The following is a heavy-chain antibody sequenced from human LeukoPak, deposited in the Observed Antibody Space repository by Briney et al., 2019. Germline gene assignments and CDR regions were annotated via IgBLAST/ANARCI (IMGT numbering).Heavy chain of an antibody. Sequence: SETLSLTCAVYGGSFSGYYWSWIRQPPGKGLEWIGEINHSGSTNYNPSLKSRVTISVDTSKNQFSLKLSSVTAADTAVYHCARIVFGELLSGRYYYYGMDVWGKGTTVTVSS. V-gene: IGHV4-34*01. CDR2: INHSGST. J-gene: IGHJ6*04. CDR3: ARIVFGELLSGRYYYYGMDV. D-gene: IGHD3-10*02. CDR1: GGSFSGYY.